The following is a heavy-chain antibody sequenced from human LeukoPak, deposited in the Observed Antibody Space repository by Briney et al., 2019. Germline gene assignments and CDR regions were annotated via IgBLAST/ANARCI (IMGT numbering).Heavy chain of an antibody. CDR1: GGSFSGYY. Sequence: PSETLSLTCAVYGGSFSGYYWSWIRQPPGKGLEWIGEINHSGSTNYNPSLKSRVTISVDTSKNQFSLKLSSVTAADTAVYYCARRSPPALYYYDSSGYYPKSTYFDYWGQGTLVTVSS. CDR3: ARRSPPALYYYDSSGYYPKSTYFDY. CDR2: INHSGST. V-gene: IGHV4-34*01. D-gene: IGHD3-22*01. J-gene: IGHJ4*02.